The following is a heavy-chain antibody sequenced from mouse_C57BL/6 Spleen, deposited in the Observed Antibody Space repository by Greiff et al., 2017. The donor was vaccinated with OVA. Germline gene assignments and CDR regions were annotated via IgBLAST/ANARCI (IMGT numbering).Heavy chain of an antibody. J-gene: IGHJ2*01. CDR1: GFNIKNTY. V-gene: IGHV14-3*01. Sequence: EVMLVESVAELVRPGASVKLSCTASGFNIKNTYMHWVKQRPEQGLEWIGRIDPANGNTKYAPKFQGKATITADTSSNTAYLQLSSLTSEDTAIYYCARCYYDYADYFDYWGQGTTLTVSS. CDR3: ARCYYDYADYFDY. D-gene: IGHD2-4*01. CDR2: IDPANGNT.